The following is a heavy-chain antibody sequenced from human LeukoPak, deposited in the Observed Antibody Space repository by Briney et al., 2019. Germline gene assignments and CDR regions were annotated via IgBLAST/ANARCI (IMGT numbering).Heavy chain of an antibody. D-gene: IGHD6-6*01. V-gene: IGHV1-18*01. J-gene: IGHJ3*02. Sequence: ASVKVSCKASDYTFTNYGITWVRQAPGQGLEWMGLINVYNGNTDYAQKLQGRVTITTDTTTSTAYMELRSLRSDQTAVYYCARSDTRSSDAFDMWGQGTRVTVSS. CDR2: INVYNGNT. CDR3: ARSDTRSSDAFDM. CDR1: DYTFTNYG.